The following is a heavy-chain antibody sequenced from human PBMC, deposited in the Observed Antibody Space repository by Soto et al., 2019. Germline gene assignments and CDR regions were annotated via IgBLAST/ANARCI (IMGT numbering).Heavy chain of an antibody. CDR2: IHYSGST. J-gene: IGHJ6*03. Sequence: SETLSLTCTVSGGSISSSSYYWGWIRQPTGQGLEWIGSIHYSGSTYYNPSLKCRDNILVDTSKNQFSLKLNSVTAADTAVYYCARCQLGSYGCGYYYIDVWGKGTTVTVSS. CDR1: GGSISSSSYY. D-gene: IGHD7-27*01. V-gene: IGHV4-39*07. CDR3: ARCQLGSYGCGYYYIDV.